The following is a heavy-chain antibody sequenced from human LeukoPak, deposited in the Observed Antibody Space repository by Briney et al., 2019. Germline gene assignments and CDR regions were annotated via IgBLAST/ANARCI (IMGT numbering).Heavy chain of an antibody. CDR3: ARDVVVVPAASAWAFDI. D-gene: IGHD2-2*01. V-gene: IGHV1-18*01. J-gene: IGHJ3*02. CDR1: GYTFTSYG. CDR2: ISAYNGNT. Sequence: ASVKVSCKASGYTFTSYGISWVRQAPGQGLEWMGWISAYNGNTNYAQKLRGRVTMTTDTSTSTAYMELRSLRSDDTAVYYCARDVVVVPAASAWAFDIWGQGTMVTVSS.